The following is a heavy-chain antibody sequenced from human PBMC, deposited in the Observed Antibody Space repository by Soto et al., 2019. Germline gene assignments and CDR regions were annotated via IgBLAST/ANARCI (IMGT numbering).Heavy chain of an antibody. Sequence: SETLSLTCIVSGDSISSGGYYWSWIRQHPVKGLEWIGYIFYSGSAFYNPSLKGRVTISVETSENRFSLRLNSVTAADTAVYYCARDMSRYDSWSGYVSTTNWFDPWGQGALVTVSS. V-gene: IGHV4-31*03. CDR2: IFYSGSA. CDR1: GDSISSGGYY. CDR3: ARDMSRYDSWSGYVSTTNWFDP. J-gene: IGHJ5*01. D-gene: IGHD3-3*01.